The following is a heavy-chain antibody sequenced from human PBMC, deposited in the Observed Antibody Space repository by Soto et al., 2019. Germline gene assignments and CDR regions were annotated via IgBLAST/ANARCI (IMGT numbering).Heavy chain of an antibody. V-gene: IGHV3-11*01. CDR1: GFTFSDYY. CDR2: ITSQDSTI. J-gene: IGHJ4*02. Sequence: QVQLVESGGGLVKPGASLRLSCAVSGFTFSDYYMSWLRQAPGKGLEWVSYITSQDSTIYYADSVKGRFTISRDNARNSLYLQMSSLRAEDTAVYYCARTQTSSLFWFDYWGQGTLVIVSS. CDR3: ARTQTSSLFWFDY. D-gene: IGHD3-3*01.